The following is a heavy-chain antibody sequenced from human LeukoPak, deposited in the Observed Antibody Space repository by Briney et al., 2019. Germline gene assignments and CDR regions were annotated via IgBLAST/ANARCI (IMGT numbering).Heavy chain of an antibody. CDR2: IYPGDSDT. CDR1: GYSFTSYW. J-gene: IGHJ3*02. V-gene: IGHV5-51*01. D-gene: IGHD3-22*01. Sequence: GESLKISCKGSGYSFTSYWIGWVRQMPGKGLEWMGIIYPGDSDTRYSPSFQGQVTTSADKSISTAYLQWSSLKASDTAMYYCARSPTINAMIVAPSTFDIWGQGTMVTVSS. CDR3: ARSPTINAMIVAPSTFDI.